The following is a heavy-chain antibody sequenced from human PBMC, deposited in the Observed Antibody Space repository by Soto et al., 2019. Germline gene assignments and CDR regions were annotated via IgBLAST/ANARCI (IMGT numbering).Heavy chain of an antibody. J-gene: IGHJ6*02. V-gene: IGHV1-69*13. CDR3: ARALSVSDYRGPGYYYGMDV. D-gene: IGHD4-4*01. Sequence: SVKVSCKASGGTFSSYAISWVRQAPGQGLEWMGGIIPIFGTANYARKFQGRVTITADESTSTAYMELSSLRSEDTAVYYCARALSVSDYRGPGYYYGMDVWGQGTTVTVSS. CDR1: GGTFSSYA. CDR2: IIPIFGTA.